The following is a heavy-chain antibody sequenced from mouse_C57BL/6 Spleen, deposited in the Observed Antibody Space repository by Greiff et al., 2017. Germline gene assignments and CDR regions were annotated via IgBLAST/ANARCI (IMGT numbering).Heavy chain of an antibody. CDR3: AITTVVGRYFDV. Sequence: DVKLQESGGGLVKPGGSLKLSCAASGFTFSSYAMSWVRQTPEKRLEWVATISDGGSYTYYPDNVKGRFTISRDNAKNNLYLQMSHLKSEDTAMYYCAITTVVGRYFDVWGTGTTVTVSS. CDR2: ISDGGSYT. J-gene: IGHJ1*03. CDR1: GFTFSSYA. D-gene: IGHD1-1*01. V-gene: IGHV5-4*03.